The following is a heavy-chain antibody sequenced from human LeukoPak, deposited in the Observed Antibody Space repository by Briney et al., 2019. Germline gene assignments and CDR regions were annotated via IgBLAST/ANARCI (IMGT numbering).Heavy chain of an antibody. J-gene: IGHJ4*02. CDR2: ISGSGGST. CDR1: GFTFSSYV. Sequence: GGPLRLSCAASGFTFSSYVMTWVRQAPGKGLEWVSSISGSGGSTYYADTVKGRFTISRDNSKNTLSLQMNSLRAEDTAIYYCAKGSTEAVNWGQGTLVTVSS. V-gene: IGHV3-23*01. D-gene: IGHD4-17*01. CDR3: AKGSTEAVN.